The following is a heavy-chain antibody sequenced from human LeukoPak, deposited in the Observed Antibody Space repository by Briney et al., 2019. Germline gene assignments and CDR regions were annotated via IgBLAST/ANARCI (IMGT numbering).Heavy chain of an antibody. D-gene: IGHD2-15*01. CDR3: ARAGYCSAAGCRLWAY. CDR2: INTNTGNP. Sequence: GASVKVSCKASGYTFTSYGINWVRQAPGQGLEWMGWINTNTGNPTYAQGFTGRFVFSLDTSVSTAYLQISSLKPEDTAVYYCARAGYCSAAGCRLWAYWGQGTLVTVSS. J-gene: IGHJ4*02. V-gene: IGHV7-4-1*02. CDR1: GYTFTSYG.